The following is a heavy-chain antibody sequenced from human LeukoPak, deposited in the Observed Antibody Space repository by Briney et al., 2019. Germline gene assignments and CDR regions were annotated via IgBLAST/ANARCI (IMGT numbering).Heavy chain of an antibody. Sequence: PGGSLRLSCAASGFVFSNFVMHWVRQAPGKGLVWVSRIPTDDNPTNYADFVQGRFTISRDNAKNTVYLQMNNLRAEDTAVYYCARDHYFKIDYWGQATLVTVSS. V-gene: IGHV3-74*01. CDR1: GFVFSNFV. J-gene: IGHJ4*02. CDR2: IPTDDNPT. D-gene: IGHD2/OR15-2a*01. CDR3: ARDHYFKIDY.